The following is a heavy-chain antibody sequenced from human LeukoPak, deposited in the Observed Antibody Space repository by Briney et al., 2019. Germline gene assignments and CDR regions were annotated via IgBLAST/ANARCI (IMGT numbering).Heavy chain of an antibody. Sequence: GGSLRLSCAASGFTVSSNYMSCVRQAPGKWLEWVSVIYSGGSTYYADYGKGRFTISRYNSKNTLYLQMNSLRAEDTAVYYCATRIAADLWALDIWGQGTMVTVSS. D-gene: IGHD6-25*01. V-gene: IGHV3-66*01. CDR1: GFTVSSNY. J-gene: IGHJ3*02. CDR3: ATRIAADLWALDI. CDR2: IYSGGST.